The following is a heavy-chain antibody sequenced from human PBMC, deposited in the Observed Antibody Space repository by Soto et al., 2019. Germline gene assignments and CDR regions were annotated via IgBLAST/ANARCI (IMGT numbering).Heavy chain of an antibody. CDR2: LYYSGST. V-gene: IGHV4-59*08. J-gene: IGHJ3*02. Sequence: QVQLQESGPGLVKPSETLSLTCTVSGGSISSYYWNWIRQPPGKGLEWIGYLYYSGSTNYNPARKSRVTISVDTSRNQFSLKLRSVTAADTAVYYCARRWGGVFDIWGQGTMVTVSS. CDR3: ARRWGGVFDI. D-gene: IGHD1-26*01. CDR1: GGSISSYY.